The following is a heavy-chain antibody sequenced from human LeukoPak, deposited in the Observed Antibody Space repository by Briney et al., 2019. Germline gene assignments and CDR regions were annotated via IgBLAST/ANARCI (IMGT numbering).Heavy chain of an antibody. V-gene: IGHV4-4*07. CDR3: ARDLAYYDSSGYLRYFDH. CDR2: IYTSGST. J-gene: IGHJ4*02. Sequence: PSETLSLTCTVYAGSLSSYYWSWIRQPAGKGLEWIGRIYTSGSTNYNPSLKSRVTMSLDTSKNQFSLKLSSVTAADTAVYYCARDLAYYDSSGYLRYFDHWGQGTLVTVSS. CDR1: AGSLSSYY. D-gene: IGHD3-22*01.